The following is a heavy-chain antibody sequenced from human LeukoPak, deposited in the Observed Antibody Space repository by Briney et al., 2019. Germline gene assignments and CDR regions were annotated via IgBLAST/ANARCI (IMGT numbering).Heavy chain of an antibody. J-gene: IGHJ4*02. V-gene: IGHV5-51*01. CDR3: ARQVIGSSSGYYFDY. CDR1: GYSFTSYW. CDR2: IYPGDSDT. Sequence: GESLKISCKGSGYSFTSYWIGWVRQMPGKGLEWMGIIYPGDSDTRYSPSFQGQVTISADKSISTAYLQWSSLKASDTAMYYCARQVIGSSSGYYFDYWGQGTLVTVSS. D-gene: IGHD6-6*01.